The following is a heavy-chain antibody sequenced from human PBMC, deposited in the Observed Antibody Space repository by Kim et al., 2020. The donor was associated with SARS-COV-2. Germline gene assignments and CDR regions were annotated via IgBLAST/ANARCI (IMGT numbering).Heavy chain of an antibody. CDR3: ARHEYYYGMDV. CDR1: GGSISSYY. V-gene: IGHV4-59*01. Sequence: SETLSLTCTVSGGSISSYYWSWIRQPPGKGLEWIGYIYYSGSTNYNPSLKSRVTISVDTSKNQFSLKLSSVTAADTAVYYCARHEYYYGMDVWGQGTTVTVSS. CDR2: IYYSGST. J-gene: IGHJ6*02.